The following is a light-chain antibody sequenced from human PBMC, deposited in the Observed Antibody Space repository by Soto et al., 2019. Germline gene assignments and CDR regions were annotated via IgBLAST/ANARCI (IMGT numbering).Light chain of an antibody. J-gene: IGLJ1*01. V-gene: IGLV2-14*01. CDR1: SSDVGGYNY. Sequence: QSALTQPASVSGSPGQSITISCTGTSSDVGGYNYVSWYQQHPGKAPKLMIYDVSNRPSGVSNRFAGSNSGNTALLTISALRADDESDYYGSSYTSSSSLQYVCATGSKVTVL. CDR2: DVS. CDR3: SSYTSSSSLQYV.